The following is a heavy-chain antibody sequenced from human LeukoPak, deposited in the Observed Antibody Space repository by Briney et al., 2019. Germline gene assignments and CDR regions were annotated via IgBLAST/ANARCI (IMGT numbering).Heavy chain of an antibody. D-gene: IGHD2-21*01. Sequence: PGGSLRLSCAASGFTFSSYSMNWVRQAPGKGLEWVSYISSSDSTIYYADSVKGRFTISRDNAKNSLYLQMNSLRAEDTAVYYCARVRLDYYYMDVWGKGTTVTISS. V-gene: IGHV3-48*04. CDR1: GFTFSSYS. J-gene: IGHJ6*03. CDR3: ARVRLDYYYMDV. CDR2: ISSSDSTI.